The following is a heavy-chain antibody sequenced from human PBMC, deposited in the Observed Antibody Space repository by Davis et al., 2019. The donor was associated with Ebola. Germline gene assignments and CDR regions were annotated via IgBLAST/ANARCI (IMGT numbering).Heavy chain of an antibody. CDR1: GYIFSNYD. J-gene: IGHJ4*02. D-gene: IGHD2-21*02. CDR3: ARGYSPKCRGGDCVNDF. Sequence: AASVKVSCKASGYIFSNYDINWMRQASGQGLEWMGWVNPYSGHTGYVEKFKGRVTMTGDPSISTAYMELSSLTIDDTAVYYCARGYSPKCRGGDCVNDFWGQGTLVTVSS. CDR2: VNPYSGHT. V-gene: IGHV1-8*01.